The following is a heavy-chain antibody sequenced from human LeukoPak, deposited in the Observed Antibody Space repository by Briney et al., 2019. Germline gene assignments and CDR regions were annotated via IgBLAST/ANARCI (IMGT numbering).Heavy chain of an antibody. V-gene: IGHV3-74*01. Sequence: GGSLRLSCAASGFTFSSYWMHWVRQDPGKGLVWVSYIRGDGTSTSYADSAKGRFTISRDNAKNTLYLQMNSLRVEDTAVYYCARVGGVSGRAFDMWGQGTMVTVSS. CDR2: IRGDGTST. J-gene: IGHJ3*02. D-gene: IGHD6-25*01. CDR3: ARVGGVSGRAFDM. CDR1: GFTFSSYW.